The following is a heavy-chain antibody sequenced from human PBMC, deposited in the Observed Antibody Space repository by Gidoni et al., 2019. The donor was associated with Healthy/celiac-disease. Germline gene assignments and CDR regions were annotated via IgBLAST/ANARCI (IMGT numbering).Heavy chain of an antibody. J-gene: IGHJ4*02. V-gene: IGHV3-9*01. Sequence: EVQLVESGGGLVQPGRSLRLSCAASGFTFDDYAMHWVRQAPGKGLEWVSGISWNSGSIGYADSVKGRFTISRDNAKNSLYLQMNSLRAEDTALYYCAKDTSGSYWQYFDYWGQGTLVTVSS. CDR3: AKDTSGSYWQYFDY. D-gene: IGHD1-26*01. CDR1: GFTFDDYA. CDR2: ISWNSGSI.